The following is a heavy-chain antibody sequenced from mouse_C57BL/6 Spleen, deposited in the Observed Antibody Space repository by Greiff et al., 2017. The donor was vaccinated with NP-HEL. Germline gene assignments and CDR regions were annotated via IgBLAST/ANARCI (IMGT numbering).Heavy chain of an antibody. CDR1: GFTFSSYA. J-gene: IGHJ2*01. D-gene: IGHD1-1*01. V-gene: IGHV5-4*01. CDR2: ISDGGSYT. Sequence: EVKLVESGGGLVKPGGSLKLSCAASGFTFSSYAMSWVRQTPEKRLEWVGTISDGGSYTYYPDNVKGRFTISRDNAKNNPYLQMSHLKSEDTAMYYCARDTPYDGSRYYFDDWGQGTTLTVSS. CDR3: ARDTPYDGSRYYFDD.